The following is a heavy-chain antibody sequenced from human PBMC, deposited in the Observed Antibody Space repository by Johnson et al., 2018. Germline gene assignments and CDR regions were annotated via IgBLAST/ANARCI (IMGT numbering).Heavy chain of an antibody. D-gene: IGHD1-26*01. CDR3: TTAPYSGSYYEYYYYGMDV. V-gene: IGHV3-15*01. Sequence: VQLVQSGGGLVQPGGSLRLSCAASGFTFSNAWMSWVRQAPGKGLEWVGRIKSKTDGGTTDYAAPVKGRFTISRDDSKNTLYLQMNRLKTEDTAVYYCTTAPYSGSYYEYYYYGMDVWGQGTTVTVSS. J-gene: IGHJ6*02. CDR2: IKSKTDGGTT. CDR1: GFTFSNAW.